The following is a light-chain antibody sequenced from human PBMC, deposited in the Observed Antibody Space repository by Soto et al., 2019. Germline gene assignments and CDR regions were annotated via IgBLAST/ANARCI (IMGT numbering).Light chain of an antibody. Sequence: DIQMTQSPSTLSASVGDRVTITCRASQSISSWLAWYQQKPGKAPSLLIYMASTLESGVPSRFSGSGSGTEFTLTITSLQPDDFATYYCQQYNVYSPTFGQGTKVDIK. J-gene: IGKJ1*01. V-gene: IGKV1-5*03. CDR1: QSISSW. CDR3: QQYNVYSPT. CDR2: MAS.